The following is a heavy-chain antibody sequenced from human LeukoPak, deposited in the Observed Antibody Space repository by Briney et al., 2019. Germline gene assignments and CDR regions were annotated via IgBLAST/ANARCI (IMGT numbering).Heavy chain of an antibody. D-gene: IGHD6-19*01. CDR1: GGSISSYY. CDR2: IYYSGST. V-gene: IGHV4-59*01. Sequence: SETLSLTCTVSGGSISSYYWSWIRQPPGKGLEWIGYIYYSGSTNYNPSLKSRVTISVDTSKNQFSLKLSSVTAADTAVYYCARGQGGIAVAGPYNWFDPRGQGTLVTVSS. J-gene: IGHJ5*02. CDR3: ARGQGGIAVAGPYNWFDP.